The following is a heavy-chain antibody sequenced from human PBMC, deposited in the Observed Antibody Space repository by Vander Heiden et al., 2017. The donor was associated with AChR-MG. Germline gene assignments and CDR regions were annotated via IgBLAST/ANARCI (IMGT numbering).Heavy chain of an antibody. J-gene: IGHJ4*02. Sequence: QVQLRESGPGLVKPSGTLSLPCAVSGGSITSSDYWWSWVRQSPGKGLEWIGEIYQSGSINYNPSLKSRVTISIDKSKKQFSLKLTSVTAADTAIYYCARAPALDYWGQGTLVTVSS. CDR3: ARAPALDY. CDR1: GGSITSSDYW. CDR2: IYQSGSI. V-gene: IGHV4-4*02.